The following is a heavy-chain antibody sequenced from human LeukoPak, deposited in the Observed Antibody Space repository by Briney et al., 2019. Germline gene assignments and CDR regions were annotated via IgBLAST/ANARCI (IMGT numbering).Heavy chain of an antibody. D-gene: IGHD2-15*01. CDR2: INPSVGST. Sequence: GASVKVSCKASGYTFTSNYMHWVRHAPGQRLEWMGIINPSVGSTNYTQKFQGRVTMTRDMSTSTVYMELSSLRSEDTAVYYCARDPVYCSGGSCYPSGGFDYWGQGTLVTVSS. CDR3: ARDPVYCSGGSCYPSGGFDY. CDR1: GYTFTSNY. V-gene: IGHV1-46*01. J-gene: IGHJ4*02.